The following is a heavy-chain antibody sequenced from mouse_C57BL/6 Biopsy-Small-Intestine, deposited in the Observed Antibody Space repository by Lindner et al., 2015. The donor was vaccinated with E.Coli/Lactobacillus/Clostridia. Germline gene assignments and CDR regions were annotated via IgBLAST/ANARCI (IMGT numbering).Heavy chain of an antibody. CDR3: ARKVDNFDY. Sequence: SVKVSCKASGYTFTSYGLSWVRQVPGQGLEWMGWIATYNGNTKYAQKLQGRVTMTTDTSTSTAYMELRSLTSDDTAVYYCARKVDNFDYWGQGTLVTVSS. CDR2: IATYNGNT. V-gene: IGHV1-59*01. CDR1: GYTFTSYG. D-gene: IGHD1-3*01. J-gene: IGHJ4*01.